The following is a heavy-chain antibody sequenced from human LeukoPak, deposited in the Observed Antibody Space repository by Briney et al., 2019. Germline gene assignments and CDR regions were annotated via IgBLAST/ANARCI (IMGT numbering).Heavy chain of an antibody. Sequence: PSETLSLTCTVSGGSISSGGYYWSWIRQHPGKGLEWIGYIYYSGSTYYNPSLKSRVTISVDTSKNQFSLKLSSVTAADTAVYYCARGLAPIAAAGTNMVSYFDYWGQGTLVTVSS. J-gene: IGHJ4*02. D-gene: IGHD6-13*01. CDR3: ARGLAPIAAAGTNMVSYFDY. CDR1: GGSISSGGYY. V-gene: IGHV4-31*03. CDR2: IYYSGST.